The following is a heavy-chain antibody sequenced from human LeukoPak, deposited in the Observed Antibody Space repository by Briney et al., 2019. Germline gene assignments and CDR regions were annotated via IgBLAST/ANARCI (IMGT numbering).Heavy chain of an antibody. CDR1: GFIFSSYA. Sequence: GGSLRLSCVASGFIFSSYAMHWVRQAPGKGLEWVAIISYDGSNKYYADSVKGRFTISRDNSKNTLYLQMNSLRAEDTAVYYCAELGITMIGGVWGKGTTVTISS. D-gene: IGHD3-10*02. J-gene: IGHJ6*04. CDR3: AELGITMIGGV. V-gene: IGHV3-30*04. CDR2: ISYDGSNK.